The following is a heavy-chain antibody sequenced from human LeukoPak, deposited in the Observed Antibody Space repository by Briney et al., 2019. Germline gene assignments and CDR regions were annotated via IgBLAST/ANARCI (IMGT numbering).Heavy chain of an antibody. Sequence: GGSLRLSCTASGFTFSNYWMSWVRQTPEKGLEWVANIKQDGSETVYVDSVKGRFTISRDNAQSSLYLQMNSLRAEDTAVYYCARDPYSSSRSYGMYFWGQGTAVTVSS. J-gene: IGHJ6*02. CDR3: ARDPYSSSRSYGMYF. V-gene: IGHV3-7*05. CDR1: GFTFSNYW. D-gene: IGHD6-13*01. CDR2: IKQDGSET.